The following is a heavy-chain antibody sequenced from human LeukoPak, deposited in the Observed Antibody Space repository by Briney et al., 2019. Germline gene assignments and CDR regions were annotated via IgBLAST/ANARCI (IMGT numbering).Heavy chain of an antibody. J-gene: IGHJ6*03. V-gene: IGHV1-2*02. Sequence: ASVKVSCKASGYTFTSYDISWVRQAPGQGLEWMGWINPYSGGTNYAQRFQGRVTMTRDTSISTAYMELSRLGSDDTAVYYCARDAGYYLYYMDVWGKGTTVTVSS. CDR3: ARDAGYYLYYMDV. CDR1: GYTFTSYD. CDR2: INPYSGGT.